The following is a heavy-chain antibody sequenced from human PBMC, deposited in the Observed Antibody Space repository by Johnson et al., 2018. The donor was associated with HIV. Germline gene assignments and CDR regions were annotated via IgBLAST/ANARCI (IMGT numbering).Heavy chain of an antibody. D-gene: IGHD7-27*01. J-gene: IGHJ3*02. CDR2: INWNGGST. CDR1: GFTFSSYA. Sequence: AQLVESGGGVVQPGGSLRLSCAASGFTFSSYAMSWVRQAPGKGLEWVSGINWNGGSTGYADSVKGRFTISRDNAKNSLYLQMNSLRAEDTAVYYCASDWGSGAFDIWGQGTMVTVSS. V-gene: IGHV3-20*04. CDR3: ASDWGSGAFDI.